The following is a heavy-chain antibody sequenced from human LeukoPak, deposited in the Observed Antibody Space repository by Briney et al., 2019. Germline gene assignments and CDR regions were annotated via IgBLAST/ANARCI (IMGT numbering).Heavy chain of an antibody. CDR3: ARARAAAAGLFDY. CDR2: ISGSGGST. Sequence: PGGTLRLSCVASGFTLSSYGMSWVRQAPGKGLEWVSSISGSGGSTYYADSVKGRFTISRDNSKNTLYLQMGSLRAEDMAVYYCARARAAAAGLFDYWGQGTLVTVSS. J-gene: IGHJ4*02. D-gene: IGHD6-13*01. CDR1: GFTLSSYG. V-gene: IGHV3-23*01.